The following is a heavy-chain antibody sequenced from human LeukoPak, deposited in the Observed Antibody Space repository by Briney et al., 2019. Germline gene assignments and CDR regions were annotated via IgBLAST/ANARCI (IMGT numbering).Heavy chain of an antibody. Sequence: ASVKVSCKASGYTFTSYYMHWVRQAPGQGLEWMGIINPSGGSTSYAQKFQGRVTMTRDTSTSTVYKELSSLRSEDTAVYYCARGGYSWSYYYYYGMDVWGQGTTVTVSS. V-gene: IGHV1-46*01. J-gene: IGHJ6*02. CDR1: GYTFTSYY. CDR2: INPSGGST. D-gene: IGHD5-18*01. CDR3: ARGGYSWSYYYYYGMDV.